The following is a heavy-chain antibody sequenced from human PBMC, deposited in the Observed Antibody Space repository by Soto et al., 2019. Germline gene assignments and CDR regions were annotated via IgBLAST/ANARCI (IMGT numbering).Heavy chain of an antibody. J-gene: IGHJ2*01. CDR2: IIPTLEIA. CDR1: GGTFSRHI. V-gene: IGHV1-69*02. D-gene: IGHD3-22*01. Sequence: QVQLVQSGAEVKKPGSSMKVSCKASGGTFSRHIINWVRQAPGQGLEWMGRIIPTLEIANYAQKFQGRVTITVDTSTSTVYVELSSLRAEDTAVYYCAIGTGSTGCHLTWYFDLWGRGTLVTVSS. CDR3: AIGTGSTGCHLTWYFDL.